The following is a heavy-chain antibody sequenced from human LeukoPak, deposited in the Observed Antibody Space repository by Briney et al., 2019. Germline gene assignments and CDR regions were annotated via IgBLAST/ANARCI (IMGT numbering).Heavy chain of an antibody. V-gene: IGHV4-39*07. CDR1: GGSISSSSYY. CDR3: ARSRGWLQSHPLGY. CDR2: IHHSGNT. D-gene: IGHD5-24*01. Sequence: SQTLSLTCTVSGGSISSSSYYWSWIRQPPGKGLEWIGEIHHSGNTNYNPSLKSRVTISVDTSKIQFSLKLSSVTAADTAVYYCARSRGWLQSHPLGYWGQGTLVTVSS. J-gene: IGHJ4*02.